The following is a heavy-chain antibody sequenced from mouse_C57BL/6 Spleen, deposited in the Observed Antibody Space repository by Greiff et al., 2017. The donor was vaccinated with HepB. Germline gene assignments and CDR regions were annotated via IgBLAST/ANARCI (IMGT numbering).Heavy chain of an antibody. CDR2: INPSTGGT. J-gene: IGHJ1*03. D-gene: IGHD1-1*01. CDR1: GYSFTGYY. Sequence: EVQVVESGPELVKPGASVKISCKASGYSFTGYYMNWVKQSPEKSLEWIGEINPSTGGTTYNQKFKAKATLTVDKSSSTAYMQLKSLTSEDSAVYYCAVFPYGSRVYWYFDVWGTGTTVTVSS. V-gene: IGHV1-42*01. CDR3: AVFPYGSRVYWYFDV.